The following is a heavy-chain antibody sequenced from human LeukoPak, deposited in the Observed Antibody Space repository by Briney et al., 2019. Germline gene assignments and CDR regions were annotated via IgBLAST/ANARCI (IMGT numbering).Heavy chain of an antibody. CDR3: ARVVPVGGNDY. CDR2: IFRAGNT. V-gene: IGHV4-38-2*01. Sequence: PSETLSLTCAVSGYSISSGYYWGWIRQPPGKGPEWLGTIFRAGNTYYNPSLKSRFTISVDTSRNPFSLKLSSVTAADTAMYYCARVVPVGGNDYWGQGTLVTVSS. J-gene: IGHJ4*02. D-gene: IGHD4-23*01. CDR1: GYSISSGYY.